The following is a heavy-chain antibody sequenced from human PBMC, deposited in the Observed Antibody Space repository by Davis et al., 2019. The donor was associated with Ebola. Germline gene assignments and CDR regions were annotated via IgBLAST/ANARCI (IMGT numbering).Heavy chain of an antibody. J-gene: IGHJ4*02. D-gene: IGHD3-3*01. CDR2: ISSSSSTI. V-gene: IGHV3-11*04. CDR1: GFTFSDYY. Sequence: GGSLRLSCAASGFTFSDYYMSWIRQAPGKGLEWVSYISSSSSTIYYADSVKGRFTISRDNAKNSLYLQMNSLRDEDTAVYYCARDTIFGVVISTYFDYWGQGTLVTVSS. CDR3: ARDTIFGVVISTYFDY.